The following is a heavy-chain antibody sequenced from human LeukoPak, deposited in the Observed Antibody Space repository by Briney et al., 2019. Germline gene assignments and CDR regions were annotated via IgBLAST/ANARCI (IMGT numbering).Heavy chain of an antibody. CDR2: INHSGST. V-gene: IGHV4-34*01. CDR1: GGSFSGYY. D-gene: IGHD4-17*01. Sequence: SETLSLTCAVYGGSFSGYYWSWIRQPPGKGLEWIGEINHSGSTSYNPSLKSRVTISVDTSKNQFSLKLSSVTAADTAVYYCARGLREYYFDYWGQGTLVTVSS. J-gene: IGHJ4*02. CDR3: ARGLREYYFDY.